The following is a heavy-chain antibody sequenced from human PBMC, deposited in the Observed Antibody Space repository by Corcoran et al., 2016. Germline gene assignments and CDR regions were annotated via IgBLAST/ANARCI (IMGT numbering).Heavy chain of an antibody. CDR1: GDSINNHY. Sequence: QVQLQESGPGLVKPSETLSLTCTVSGDSINNHYWSWIRQSPGKGLEWIGDIFYSGSTNYNPSLRSRVTISADMSKRQFSLNLSSVTAADTAVYYCARGKYGDAASCYLGLGFDYWGQGILVTVSS. J-gene: IGHJ4*02. CDR3: ARGKYGDAASCYLGLGFDY. CDR2: IFYSGST. V-gene: IGHV4-59*11. D-gene: IGHD2-2*01.